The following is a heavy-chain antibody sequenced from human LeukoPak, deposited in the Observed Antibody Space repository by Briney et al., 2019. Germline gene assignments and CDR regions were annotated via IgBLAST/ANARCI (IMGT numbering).Heavy chain of an antibody. D-gene: IGHD5-24*01. J-gene: IGHJ6*03. CDR3: ARGRVPTIAGYYYYYIDV. V-gene: IGHV6-1*01. CDR1: GDSVSSNSAA. Sequence: SQTLSLTCAISGDSVSSNSAAWTWIRQSPSRGLEWLGRTYYRSKWYNDYAVSVQSRITINPDTSKNQFSLQLTSVTPEDTGVYYCARGRVPTIAGYYYYYIDVWGKGTTVTVSS. CDR2: TYYRSKWYN.